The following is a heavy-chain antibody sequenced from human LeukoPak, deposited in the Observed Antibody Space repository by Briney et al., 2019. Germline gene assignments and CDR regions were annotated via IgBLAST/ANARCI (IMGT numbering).Heavy chain of an antibody. CDR3: ARAAPYCNGGRRYYHFDP. V-gene: IGHV6-1*01. Sequence: SQTLSLTCAISGDSVSSNIAAWNWVRQSPSRGLEWLGRTYYRTKWDDDYAVSVKGRITINPDTSKNQFYLQLNSVTPEDTAVYYCARAAPYCNGGRRYYHFDPWGQGTLVTVSS. J-gene: IGHJ5*02. CDR1: GDSVSSNIAA. CDR2: TYYRTKWDD. D-gene: IGHD2-15*01.